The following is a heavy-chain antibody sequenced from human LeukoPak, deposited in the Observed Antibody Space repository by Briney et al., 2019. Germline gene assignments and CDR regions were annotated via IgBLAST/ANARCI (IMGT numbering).Heavy chain of an antibody. CDR1: GFTFSSYS. D-gene: IGHD6-19*01. V-gene: IGHV3-53*01. Sequence: GGSLRLSCAASGFTFSSYSMNWVRQAPGKGLEWVSVIYSGGSTYYADSVKGRFTISRDDSKNTLYLQMNSLRAEDTAVYYCARDWAGIAVGYGMDVWGQGTTVTVSS. J-gene: IGHJ6*02. CDR2: IYSGGST. CDR3: ARDWAGIAVGYGMDV.